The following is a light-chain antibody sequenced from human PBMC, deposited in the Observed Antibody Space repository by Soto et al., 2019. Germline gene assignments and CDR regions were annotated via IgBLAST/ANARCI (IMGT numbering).Light chain of an antibody. CDR2: DTF. V-gene: IGKV3-11*01. CDR3: VHRSTCPWT. CDR1: QSVSNY. J-gene: IGKJ1*01. Sequence: IVLTQSPATLSLSPGARATLSCRAGQSVSNYLAWYQQKPGQAPRLLIYDTFNRATGIPARFSGSGSGTDFPLTISRLEPEPLPVYFCVHRSTCPWTSGQGTKVQIK.